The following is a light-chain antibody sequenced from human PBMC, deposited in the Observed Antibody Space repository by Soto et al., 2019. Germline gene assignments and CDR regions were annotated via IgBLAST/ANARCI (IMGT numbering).Light chain of an antibody. J-gene: IGKJ4*01. CDR3: QQANSLPLT. V-gene: IGKV1-12*01. CDR1: QDITSK. Sequence: DIQITHPPSSVSGSVEDRVTVTCLASQDITSKLAWYQQRPGRAPKLLIYGASSMQNGVRSRFSGSGSGTDFTLTISSLQPEDFATYYCQQANSLPLTVGGGNKGAIK. CDR2: GAS.